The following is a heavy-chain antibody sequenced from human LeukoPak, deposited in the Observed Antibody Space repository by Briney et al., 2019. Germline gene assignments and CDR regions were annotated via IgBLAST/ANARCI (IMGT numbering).Heavy chain of an antibody. CDR1: GYTFTGYY. Sequence: ASVKVSCKASGYTFTGYYMHWVRQAPGQGLEWMGWINPNSGGTNYAQKFQGRVTMTRDTSISTAYMELSRLRSDDTAVYYCARDRGSYRGSSNWFDPWGQGTLVTVSS. J-gene: IGHJ5*02. CDR2: INPNSGGT. CDR3: ARDRGSYRGSSNWFDP. D-gene: IGHD3-16*01. V-gene: IGHV1-2*02.